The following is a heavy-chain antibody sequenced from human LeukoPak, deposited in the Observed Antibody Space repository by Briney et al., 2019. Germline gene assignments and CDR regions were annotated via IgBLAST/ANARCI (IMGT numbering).Heavy chain of an antibody. V-gene: IGHV1-69*13. CDR2: IIPIFGTA. D-gene: IGHD6-13*01. CDR3: ARSHSAAGTVGYYYYGMDV. Sequence: GASVKVSCKASGGTFSSYAISWVRQAPGQGLEWMGGIIPIFGTANYAQKFQGRVTITADESTSTAYMELSSLRSEGTAVYYCARSHSAAGTVGYYYYGMDVWGQGTTVTVSS. CDR1: GGTFSSYA. J-gene: IGHJ6*02.